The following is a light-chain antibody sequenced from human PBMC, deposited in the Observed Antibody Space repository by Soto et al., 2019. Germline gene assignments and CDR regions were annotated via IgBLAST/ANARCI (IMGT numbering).Light chain of an antibody. J-gene: IGKJ3*01. CDR3: QHRNNRPFS. V-gene: IGKV3-11*01. Sequence: EIVLTQSPASLSLSPGERATLSCRASQSVNNYLAWYQQRLGQAPRLLIYDASNRATGIPARFSGSGSWTDFTLTITSLEPEDFAVYYCQHRNNRPFSFRPGTKVDIK. CDR2: DAS. CDR1: QSVNNY.